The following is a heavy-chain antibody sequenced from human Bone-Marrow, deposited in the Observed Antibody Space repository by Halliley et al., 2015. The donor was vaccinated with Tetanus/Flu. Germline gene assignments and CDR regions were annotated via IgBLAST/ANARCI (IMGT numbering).Heavy chain of an antibody. Sequence: VWVSRIKFDGTTTTYADSVKGRFTISRDNANNTVYLQMNSLTAEDTAVYFCARKAAAATGFDYWGQGTLVAVSS. CDR2: IKFDGTTT. J-gene: IGHJ4*02. V-gene: IGHV3-74*01. CDR3: ARKAAAATGFDY. D-gene: IGHD6-13*01.